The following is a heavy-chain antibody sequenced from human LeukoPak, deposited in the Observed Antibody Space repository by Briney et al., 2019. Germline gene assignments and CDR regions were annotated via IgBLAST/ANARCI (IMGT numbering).Heavy chain of an antibody. Sequence: GGSLRLSCAASGFTFSSYEMNWVRQAPGKGLEWVSYISSSGSTIYYADSVKGRFTISRDNAKNSLYLQMNSLRAEDTAVYYCARDRDSSSWYRRWWFDPWGQGTTVTVSS. V-gene: IGHV3-48*03. J-gene: IGHJ5*01. CDR2: ISSSGSTI. CDR1: GFTFSSYE. D-gene: IGHD6-13*01. CDR3: ARDRDSSSWYRRWWFDP.